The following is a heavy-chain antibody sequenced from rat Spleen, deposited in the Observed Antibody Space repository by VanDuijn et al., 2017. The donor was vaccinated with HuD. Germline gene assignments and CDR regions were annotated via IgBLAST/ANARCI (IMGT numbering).Heavy chain of an antibody. J-gene: IGHJ2*01. CDR1: GFTFSNYG. D-gene: IGHD5-1*01. CDR2: ISPSGGST. V-gene: IGHV5-19*01. CDR3: ARHGLGEAPFDY. Sequence: EVQLVESGGGLVQPGRSLKLSCAASGFTFSNYGMHWIRQAPTKGLEWVASISPSGGSTYYRDSVKGRFTISRDNAKNTQYLQMDSLRSEDTATYYCARHGLGEAPFDYWGQGVMVTVSS.